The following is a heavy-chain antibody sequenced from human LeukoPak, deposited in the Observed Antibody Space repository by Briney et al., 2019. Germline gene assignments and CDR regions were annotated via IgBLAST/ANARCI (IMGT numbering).Heavy chain of an antibody. Sequence: GGSLRLSCAASGFTFSSYAMSWVRQAPGKGLEWVSAISGSGGSTYYADSVKGRFTISRDNSKNTLYLQMNGLRAEDTAVYYCAGQYYDTLTGYRPLDYWGQGTLVTVSS. CDR2: ISGSGGST. D-gene: IGHD3-9*01. V-gene: IGHV3-23*01. J-gene: IGHJ4*02. CDR3: AGQYYDTLTGYRPLDY. CDR1: GFTFSSYA.